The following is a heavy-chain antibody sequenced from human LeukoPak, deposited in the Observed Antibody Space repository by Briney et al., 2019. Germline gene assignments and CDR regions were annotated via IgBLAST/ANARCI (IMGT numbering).Heavy chain of an antibody. CDR2: ISAYNGNT. Sequence: ASVKVSCKASGYTFTSYGISWVRQAPGQGLEWMGWISAYNGNTNYAQKLQGRVTMTTDTSTSTAYMELRSLRSDDTAVYYCARGARSRACSSTGCYALEQWLDYYYYYYGMDVWGQGTTVTVSS. CDR1: GYTFTSYG. CDR3: ARGARSRACSSTGCYALEQWLDYYYYYYGMDV. J-gene: IGHJ6*02. V-gene: IGHV1-18*01. D-gene: IGHD2-2*01.